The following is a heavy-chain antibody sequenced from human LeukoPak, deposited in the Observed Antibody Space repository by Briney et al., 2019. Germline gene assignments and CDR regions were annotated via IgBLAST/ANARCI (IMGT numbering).Heavy chain of an antibody. CDR3: ARIPYSSSLTDAFDI. Sequence: GRSLRLSCAASGFTFDDYAMHWVRQAPGKGLEWVSGISWNSGSIGYADSVKGRFTISRDNAKNSLFLQMNSLRGEDTAVYYCARIPYSSSLTDAFDIWGQGTMVTVYS. V-gene: IGHV3-9*01. J-gene: IGHJ3*02. D-gene: IGHD6-6*01. CDR2: ISWNSGSI. CDR1: GFTFDDYA.